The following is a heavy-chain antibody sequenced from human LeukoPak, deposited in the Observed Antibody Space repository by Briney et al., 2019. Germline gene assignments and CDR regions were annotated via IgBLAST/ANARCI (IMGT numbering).Heavy chain of an antibody. CDR3: ARANLPEYYMDV. D-gene: IGHD2-2*01. CDR2: IYTGDSDI. V-gene: IGHV5-51*01. Sequence: GASVKVSCKASGYTFTGYHMHWVRQMPGKGLEWMGIIYTGDSDIRYSPSFQGQVTISVDKSISTAYLQWSTLKASDTAMYYCARANLPEYYMDVWGKGTTVTVSS. CDR1: GYTFTGYH. J-gene: IGHJ6*03.